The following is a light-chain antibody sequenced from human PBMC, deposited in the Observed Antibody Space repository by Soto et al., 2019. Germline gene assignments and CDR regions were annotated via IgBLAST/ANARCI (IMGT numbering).Light chain of an antibody. J-gene: IGKJ1*01. CDR3: QRYNSNSRT. V-gene: IGKV1-5*01. Sequence: DIQMTQSPSTLSASVGDRVTITCRASQNVDNWVAWYQQKPGKAPKFLIYDASNVESGVPSRFSGRGSGTEFTLTISSLQPDDLATYYCQRYNSNSRTFGQGTRV. CDR1: QNVDNW. CDR2: DAS.